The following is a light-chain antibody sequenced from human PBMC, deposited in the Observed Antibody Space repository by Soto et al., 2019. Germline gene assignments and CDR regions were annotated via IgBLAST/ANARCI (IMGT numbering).Light chain of an antibody. J-gene: IGKJ4*01. Sequence: EIVLTQSPATLSLSPGKRASLSCRASQSVTTYLAWYQQKPGQAPRLLIYDSSNRATGIPPRFSGSGSGTDFTLTISSLESEDFAVYYCQQRVNRVTFGGGTKVDIK. CDR3: QQRVNRVT. CDR1: QSVTTY. V-gene: IGKV3-11*01. CDR2: DSS.